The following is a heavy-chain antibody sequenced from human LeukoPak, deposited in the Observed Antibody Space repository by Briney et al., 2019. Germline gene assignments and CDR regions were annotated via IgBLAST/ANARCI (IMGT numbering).Heavy chain of an antibody. D-gene: IGHD5-18*01. Sequence: GASVKVSCKASGYTFTSYGISWVRQAPGQGLEWMGWISAYNGNTNYAQKLQGRVTMTTDTSTSTAYMELRSLRSDDTAVYYCARGPLRIRLWTGWFDPWGQGTLVTVSS. CDR1: GYTFTSYG. V-gene: IGHV1-18*01. CDR2: ISAYNGNT. CDR3: ARGPLRIRLWTGWFDP. J-gene: IGHJ5*02.